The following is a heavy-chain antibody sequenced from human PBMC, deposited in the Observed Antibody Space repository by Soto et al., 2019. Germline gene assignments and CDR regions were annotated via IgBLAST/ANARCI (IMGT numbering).Heavy chain of an antibody. CDR1: GYTFTSYA. D-gene: IGHD6-19*01. CDR3: ARERTVAGHDY. CDR2: RNPNSGNT. V-gene: IGHV1-8*01. J-gene: IGHJ4*02. Sequence: QVQLVQSGAEVKKPGASVTVYCQASGYTFTSYAINWVRQATGQGLEWMGWRNPNSGNTGYAQKCHCRVTLTRRSSISTAYMELSSLRSEDTAVYYCARERTVAGHDYWGQGTLVTVSS.